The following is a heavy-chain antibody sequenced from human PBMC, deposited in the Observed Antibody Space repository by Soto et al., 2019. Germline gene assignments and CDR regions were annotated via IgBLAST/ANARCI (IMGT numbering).Heavy chain of an antibody. Sequence: SVKVSCKASGYTFTSYGISWVRQAPGQGLEWMGWTSAYNGNTNYAQKLQGRVTMTTDTSTSTAYMELRSLRSDDTAVYYCARRQWLVGGYYYGMDVWGQGTTVTVSS. D-gene: IGHD6-19*01. V-gene: IGHV1-18*01. CDR1: GYTFTSYG. CDR3: ARRQWLVGGYYYGMDV. J-gene: IGHJ6*02. CDR2: TSAYNGNT.